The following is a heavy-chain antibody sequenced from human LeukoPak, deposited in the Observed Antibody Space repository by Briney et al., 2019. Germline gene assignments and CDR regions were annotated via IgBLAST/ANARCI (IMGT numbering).Heavy chain of an antibody. Sequence: GGSLRLTCAASGFTFSSYGMHWVRQAPGKGLEWVAFIRYDGSNKYYADSVKGRFTISRDNAKNSLYLQMNSLRAEDTAVYYCARDSRDYYGSGSYPEYWGQGTLVTVSS. D-gene: IGHD3-10*01. J-gene: IGHJ4*02. CDR2: IRYDGSNK. CDR1: GFTFSSYG. V-gene: IGHV3-30*02. CDR3: ARDSRDYYGSGSYPEY.